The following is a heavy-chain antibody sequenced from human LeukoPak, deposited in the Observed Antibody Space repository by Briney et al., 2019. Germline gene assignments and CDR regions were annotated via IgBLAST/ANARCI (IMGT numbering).Heavy chain of an antibody. CDR3: ARRSSIATRLFEY. D-gene: IGHD6-6*01. CDR2: IYPGDSDI. CDR1: GYSFTIYL. J-gene: IGHJ4*02. V-gene: IGHV5-51*02. Sequence: GESLKISRKGPGYSFTIYLTCSVPQMPGTGVEWVGNIYPGDSDIIYSPCFQGKVTISADKSISTAYVQWSSLKASDTAMYYCARRSSIATRLFEYSGEGSLVTVSS.